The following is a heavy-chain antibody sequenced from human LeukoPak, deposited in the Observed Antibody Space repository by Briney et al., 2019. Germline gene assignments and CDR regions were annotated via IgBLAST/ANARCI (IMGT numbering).Heavy chain of an antibody. CDR1: GFTFSSYA. Sequence: GGSLRLSCAASGFTFSSYAMHWVRQAPGKGLEWVAVISYDGSNKYYADSVKGRFTISRDNSKNTLYLQMNSLRAEDTAVYYCAKDGLSGYWGQGTLVTVSS. D-gene: IGHD3/OR15-3a*01. V-gene: IGHV3-30-3*01. J-gene: IGHJ4*02. CDR3: AKDGLSGY. CDR2: ISYDGSNK.